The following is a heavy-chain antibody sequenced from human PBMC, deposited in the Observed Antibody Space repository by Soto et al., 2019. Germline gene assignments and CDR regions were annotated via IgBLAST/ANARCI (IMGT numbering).Heavy chain of an antibody. Sequence: QVQLVESGGGVVQPGRSLRLSCAASRFTFSSYGMHWVRQAPGKGLEWVALISYDGSNKYYADSVKGRFTISRDNSKNTLYLQMNSLRAEDTAVYYCAKAWGVGARTLDYWGQGTLVTVSP. V-gene: IGHV3-30*18. CDR3: AKAWGVGARTLDY. CDR2: ISYDGSNK. CDR1: RFTFSSYG. D-gene: IGHD1-26*01. J-gene: IGHJ4*02.